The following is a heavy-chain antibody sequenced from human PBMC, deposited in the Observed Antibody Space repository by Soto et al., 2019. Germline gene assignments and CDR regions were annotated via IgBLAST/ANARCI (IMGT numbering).Heavy chain of an antibody. CDR1: GFTFSDYY. CDR3: ARERYCTNGVCYPPYYYYYYMDF. Sequence: GGSLRLSCAASGFTFSDYYMSWIRQAPGTGLEWVSYISSSGSTIYYADSVKGRFTISRDNAKNSLYLQMNSLRAEDTAVYYCARERYCTNGVCYPPYYYYYYMDFWGKGTTVTVSS. J-gene: IGHJ6*03. D-gene: IGHD2-8*01. V-gene: IGHV3-11*01. CDR2: ISSSGSTI.